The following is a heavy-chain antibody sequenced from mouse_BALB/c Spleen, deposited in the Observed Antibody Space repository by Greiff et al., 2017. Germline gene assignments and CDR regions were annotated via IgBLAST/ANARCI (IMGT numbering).Heavy chain of an antibody. Sequence: VQLQESGAELAKPGASVKMSCKASGYTFTSYWMHWVKQRPGQGLEWIGYINPSTGYTEYNQKFKDKATLTADKSSSTAYMQLSSLTSEDSAVYYCARGKTTAPCDYWGQGTTLTVSS. J-gene: IGHJ2*01. CDR1: GYTFTSYW. V-gene: IGHV1-7*01. CDR3: ARGKTTAPCDY. CDR2: INPSTGYT. D-gene: IGHD1-2*01.